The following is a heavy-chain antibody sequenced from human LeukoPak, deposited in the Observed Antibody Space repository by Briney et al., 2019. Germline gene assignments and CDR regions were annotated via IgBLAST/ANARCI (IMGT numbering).Heavy chain of an antibody. CDR2: INHSGST. Sequence: SETLSLTCAVYGGSFSGYYWSWIRQPPGKGLEWIGEINHSGSTNYNPSLKSRVTISVDTSKNQFSLKLSSVTAADTAVYYCARWCRTTRAFDIWGQGTMVTASS. J-gene: IGHJ3*02. CDR1: GGSFSGYY. D-gene: IGHD1-7*01. CDR3: ARWCRTTRAFDI. V-gene: IGHV4-34*01.